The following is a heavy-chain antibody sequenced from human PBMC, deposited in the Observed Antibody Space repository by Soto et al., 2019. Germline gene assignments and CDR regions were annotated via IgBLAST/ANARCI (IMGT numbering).Heavy chain of an antibody. CDR2: ISSSGSTI. CDR3: ARSYEGSPVPWNV. J-gene: IGHJ6*02. CDR1: GFTFSSYE. V-gene: IGHV3-48*03. Sequence: EVQLVESGGGLVQPGGSLRLSCAASGFTFSSYEMNWVRQAPGKGLEWVSYISSSGSTIYYADSVKGRFTISRDNAKNSLYLQMNSLRAEDTAVYYCARSYEGSPVPWNVWGQGTTVTVSS. D-gene: IGHD1-1*01.